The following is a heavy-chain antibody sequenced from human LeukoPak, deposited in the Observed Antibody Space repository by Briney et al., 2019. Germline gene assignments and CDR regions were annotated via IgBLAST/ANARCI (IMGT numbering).Heavy chain of an antibody. CDR2: ISYDGSN. CDR1: GFTFSIYA. CDR3: ARANSSAWHNFDF. D-gene: IGHD6-19*01. J-gene: IGHJ4*02. Sequence: GRSLRLSCAASGFTFSIYAMHWVRQAPGKGLEWVAVISYDGSNYYADSVKGRFTISRDNSRDTLYLEMNSLRAEDRAVYYCARANSSAWHNFDFWGQGTLVTVSS. V-gene: IGHV3-30-3*01.